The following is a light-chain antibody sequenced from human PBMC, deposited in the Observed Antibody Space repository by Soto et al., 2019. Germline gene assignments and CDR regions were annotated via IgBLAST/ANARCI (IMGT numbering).Light chain of an antibody. Sequence: DIQMTQSPSTLSASVGDRVTITCRASQSIISGLAWYRQKPGKAPKLLIYKASSLESGVPSRFSGSGSGTEFTLTISSLQPDDFAAYYCQQYNSYSWTFGQGPKVEIK. CDR1: QSIISG. J-gene: IGKJ1*01. CDR2: KAS. CDR3: QQYNSYSWT. V-gene: IGKV1-5*03.